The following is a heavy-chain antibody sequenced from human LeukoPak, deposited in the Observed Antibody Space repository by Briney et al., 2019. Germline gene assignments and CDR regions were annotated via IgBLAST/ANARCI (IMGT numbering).Heavy chain of an antibody. V-gene: IGHV4-31*03. Sequence: PSETLSLTCTVSGGSVSHGVYYWSWIRQHPGKGLEWIGYSGSTYYNPSLKSRVTISVDTSKNQFSLTLSSVTAADTAVYYCARDAGYGMDVWGQGTTVTVSS. J-gene: IGHJ6*02. CDR3: ARDAGYGMDV. CDR2: SGST. D-gene: IGHD6-13*01. CDR1: GGSVSHGVYY.